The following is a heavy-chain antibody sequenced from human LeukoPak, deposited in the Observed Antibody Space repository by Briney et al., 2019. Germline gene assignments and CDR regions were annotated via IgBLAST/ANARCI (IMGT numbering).Heavy chain of an antibody. CDR2: ISGSGGST. CDR3: ATSPRGWYYFDY. Sequence: PGGSLRLSYAASGSTFSSYAMSWVRQAPGKGLEWVSAISGSGGSTYYADSVKGRFTISRDNSKNTLYLQMNSLRAEDTAVYYCATSPRGWYYFDYWGQGTLVTVSS. V-gene: IGHV3-23*01. J-gene: IGHJ4*02. CDR1: GSTFSSYA. D-gene: IGHD2-15*01.